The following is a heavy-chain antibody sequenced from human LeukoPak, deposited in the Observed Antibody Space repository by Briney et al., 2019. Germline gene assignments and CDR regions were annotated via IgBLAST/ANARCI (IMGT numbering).Heavy chain of an antibody. V-gene: IGHV3-66*01. CDR3: ARGTVTMVDY. CDR1: GFTVSGNY. Sequence: PGGSLRLSCAASGFTVSGNYMSWVRQAPGKGLEWVSVIYSGGDTYYADSVKGRFTISRDNFKNTLFLQMNSLRAGDTAVYYCARGTVTMVDYWGQGTLVTVSS. CDR2: IYSGGDT. D-gene: IGHD3-10*01. J-gene: IGHJ4*02.